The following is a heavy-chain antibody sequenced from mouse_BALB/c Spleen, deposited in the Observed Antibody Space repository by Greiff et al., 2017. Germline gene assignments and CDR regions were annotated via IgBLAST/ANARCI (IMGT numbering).Heavy chain of an antibody. CDR2: ISDGGSYT. CDR1: GFTFSDYY. V-gene: IGHV5-4*02. D-gene: IGHD2-1*01. J-gene: IGHJ2*01. Sequence: DVMLVESGGGLVKPGGSLKLSCAASGFTFSDYYMYWVRQTPEKRLEWVATISDGGSYTYYPDSVKGRFTISRDNAKNTLYLQMSSLRSEDTAMYYCASHYGNYGFDYWGQGTTLTVSS. CDR3: ASHYGNYGFDY.